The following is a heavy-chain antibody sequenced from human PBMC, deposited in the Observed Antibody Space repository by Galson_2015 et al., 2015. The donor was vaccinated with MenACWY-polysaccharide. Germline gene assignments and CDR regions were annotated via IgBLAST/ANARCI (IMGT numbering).Heavy chain of an antibody. D-gene: IGHD1-26*01. Sequence: SLRLSCAASGFNFSIYVVTWVRQAPGKGLEWVSAISSGSDTAYYTDSVKGRFTISRDNSKDTLHLQMDSLRAEDTAVYYCVKGGWADNWGQGTLVTVSS. CDR2: ISSGSDTA. J-gene: IGHJ4*02. V-gene: IGHV3-23*01. CDR3: VKGGWADN. CDR1: GFNFSIYV.